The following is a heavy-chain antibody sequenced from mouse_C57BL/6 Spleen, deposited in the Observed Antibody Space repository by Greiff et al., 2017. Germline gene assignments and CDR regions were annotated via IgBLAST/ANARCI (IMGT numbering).Heavy chain of an antibody. V-gene: IGHV1-59*01. D-gene: IGHD1-3*01. J-gene: IGHJ3*01. CDR2: IDPSDSYT. CDR1: GYTFTSYW. CDR3: ASSGGWFVY. Sequence: VKLQQPGAELVRPGTSVKLSCKASGYTFTSYWMHWVKQRPGQGLEWIGVIDPSDSYTNYNQKFKGKATLTVDTSSSTAYMQLSSLTSEDSAVYYCASSGGWFVYWGQGTLVTVSA.